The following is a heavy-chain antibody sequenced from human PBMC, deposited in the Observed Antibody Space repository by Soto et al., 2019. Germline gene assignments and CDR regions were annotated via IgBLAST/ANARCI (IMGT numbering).Heavy chain of an antibody. CDR1: GFMFNNSA. CDR3: ASAKAVVIAALGI. D-gene: IGHD2-21*01. Sequence: EVELLESGGGLVQPGGSLRLSCTASGFMFNNSAMTWVRQAPGQGLQWVASVSDNGGSRGGTYYADSVKGRFTISRDNSKNTLYLQLDSLTGADTAVYYCASAKAVVIAALGIWGQGTVVTVSS. V-gene: IGHV3-23*01. CDR2: VSDNGGSRGGT. J-gene: IGHJ3*02.